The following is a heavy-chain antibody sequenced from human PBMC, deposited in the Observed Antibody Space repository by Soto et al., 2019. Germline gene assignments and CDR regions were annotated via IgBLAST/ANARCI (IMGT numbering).Heavy chain of an antibody. Sequence: EVQLVESGGGLVQPGGSLRLSCAASGFTFSSYWMSWVRQAPGKGLEWVANIKQDGSEKYYVDSVKGRFTISRDNAKNSLYPQMNSRRAEDTAVYYCARILGDYIWGSYRADHDYWGQGTLVTVSS. CDR3: ARILGDYIWGSYRADHDY. CDR2: IKQDGSEK. V-gene: IGHV3-7*01. J-gene: IGHJ4*02. CDR1: GFTFSSYW. D-gene: IGHD3-16*02.